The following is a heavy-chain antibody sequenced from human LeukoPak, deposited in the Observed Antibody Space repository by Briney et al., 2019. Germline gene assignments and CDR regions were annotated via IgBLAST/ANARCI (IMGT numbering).Heavy chain of an antibody. Sequence: GGSLRLSCAASGFTFSSYWMHWVRQAPGKGLVWVSRINSDGSSTSYADSVKGRFTISRDNAKNTLYLQMNSLRAEDTAVYYCARVICRGGSCYSGYYGMDVWGQRTTVTVSS. CDR1: GFTFSSYW. CDR3: ARVICRGGSCYSGYYGMDV. J-gene: IGHJ6*01. V-gene: IGHV3-74*01. D-gene: IGHD2-15*01. CDR2: INSDGSST.